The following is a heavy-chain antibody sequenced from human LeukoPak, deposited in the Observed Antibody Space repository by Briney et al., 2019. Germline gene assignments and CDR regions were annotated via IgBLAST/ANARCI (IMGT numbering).Heavy chain of an antibody. CDR2: IGASGADT. J-gene: IGHJ6*02. D-gene: IGHD1-1*01. CDR3: AKAPVWNYYYGLDV. CDR1: VFTFTNYA. Sequence: GGSLRLSCAASVFTFTNYAMTWVRQAPGKGLEWVSVIGASGADTYYSDSVKGRFTVSRENSNNTLYLHMDSLRAEDTAVYYCAKAPVWNYYYGLDVWGQGTTVTVSS. V-gene: IGHV3-23*01.